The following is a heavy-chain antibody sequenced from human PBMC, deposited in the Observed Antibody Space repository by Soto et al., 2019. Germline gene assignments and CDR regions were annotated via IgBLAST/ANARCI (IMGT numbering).Heavy chain of an antibody. V-gene: IGHV4-4*02. CDR1: GGSISSSNW. CDR3: ARVSGSYYYGMDV. Sequence: QVQLQESGPGLVKPSGTLSLTCAVSGGSISSSNWWSWVRQPPGKGLEWIGEIYHRVSTNYNPSLKSGVTISVDKSKNQFSLKLSSVTAADTAVYYCARVSGSYYYGMDVWGQGTTVTVSS. CDR2: IYHRVST. J-gene: IGHJ6*02. D-gene: IGHD1-26*01.